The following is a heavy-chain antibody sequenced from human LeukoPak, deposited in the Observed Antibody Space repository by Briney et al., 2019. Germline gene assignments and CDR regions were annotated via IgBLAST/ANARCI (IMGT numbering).Heavy chain of an antibody. Sequence: GGSLRLSCAAAGFTFSSYGMHWARQAPGKGLEWVAVISYDGSNKYYADSVKGRFTISRDNANNSLYLQMNSLRAEDTAVYYCAREIGTRGYQTNWGQGTLVTVSS. CDR3: AREIGTRGYQTN. J-gene: IGHJ4*02. D-gene: IGHD3-22*01. V-gene: IGHV3-30*03. CDR2: ISYDGSNK. CDR1: GFTFSSYG.